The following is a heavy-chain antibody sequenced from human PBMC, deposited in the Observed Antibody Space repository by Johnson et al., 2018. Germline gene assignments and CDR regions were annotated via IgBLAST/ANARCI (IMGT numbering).Heavy chain of an antibody. Sequence: VQLVESGGGLVQPGGSLRLSCAASGFTVSSNYMSWVRQAPGKGLEWVSVIYSGGSTYYADSVKGRFTISGDNSKNTLYLQMNSLRAEDTAVYYCARDGTPYYYYMDVWGKGTTVTVSS. CDR1: GFTVSSNY. CDR2: IYSGGST. CDR3: ARDGTPYYYYMDV. V-gene: IGHV3-66*02. J-gene: IGHJ6*03. D-gene: IGHD1-26*01.